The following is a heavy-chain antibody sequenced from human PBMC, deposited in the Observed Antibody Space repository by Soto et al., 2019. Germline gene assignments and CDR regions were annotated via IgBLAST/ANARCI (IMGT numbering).Heavy chain of an antibody. Sequence: ALRRSYEPPGFNFCGFGVHRVPQAPRKGLEWVAVISHDGSNTNYADSVKGRFTFSRDNSKDTVYLQMNSLRAEDTAVYYCAKDTYYYSSSGYYVFDSWGQGTLVTVSS. CDR3: AKDTYYYSSSGYYVFDS. CDR1: GFNFCGFG. J-gene: IGHJ4*02. V-gene: IGHV3-30*18. CDR2: ISHDGSNT. D-gene: IGHD3-22*01.